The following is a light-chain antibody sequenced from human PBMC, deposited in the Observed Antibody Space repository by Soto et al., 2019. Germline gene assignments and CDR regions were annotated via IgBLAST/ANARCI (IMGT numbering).Light chain of an antibody. CDR1: QSVSSSY. V-gene: IGKV3-20*01. CDR3: QQYGSSRT. J-gene: IGKJ1*01. CDR2: GAS. Sequence: EMVVTQSPATLSVSPGERATLSCRASQSVSSSYLAWYQQKPGQAPRLLIYGASSRATGIPDRFSGSGSGTDFTLTISRLEPEDFAVYYCQQYGSSRTFGQGTKVDIK.